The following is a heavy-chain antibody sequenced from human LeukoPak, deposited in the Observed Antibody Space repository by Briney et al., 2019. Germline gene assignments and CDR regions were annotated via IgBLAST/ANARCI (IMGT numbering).Heavy chain of an antibody. V-gene: IGHV3-11*01. CDR1: GFTFSQYW. CDR2: ISSSGSTI. J-gene: IGHJ4*02. CDR3: ARGASNSGYDSEYYFDY. Sequence: GGSLSLSCAASGFTFSQYWMSWVRQAPGKGLEWVSYISSSGSTIYYADSVKGRFTISRDNAKNSLYLQMNSLRAEDTAVYYCARGASNSGYDSEYYFDYWGQGTLVTVSS. D-gene: IGHD5-12*01.